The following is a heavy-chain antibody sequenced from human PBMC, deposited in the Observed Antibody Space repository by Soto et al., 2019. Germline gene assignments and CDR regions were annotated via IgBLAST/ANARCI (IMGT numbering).Heavy chain of an antibody. CDR1: GFTFSSYW. V-gene: IGHV3-74*01. CDR3: VILALGKFDF. J-gene: IGHJ4*02. Sequence: GGSLRLCCAASGFTFSSYWMYWVRQAPGKGLVWVSRTNSDGSDTSYADSVKGRFTISRDNSRNSLYLQMNSLRAEDTALYYCVILALGKFDFWGQGSLVTVSS. D-gene: IGHD1-26*01. CDR2: TNSDGSDT.